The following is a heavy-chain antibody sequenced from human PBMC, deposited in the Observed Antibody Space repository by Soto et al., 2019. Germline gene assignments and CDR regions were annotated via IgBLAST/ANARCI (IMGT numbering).Heavy chain of an antibody. CDR3: AKVWTAMAVIFDY. J-gene: IGHJ4*02. CDR1: GFTFSSYG. D-gene: IGHD5-18*01. CDR2: ISYDGSNK. Sequence: GGSLRLSCAASGFTFSSYGMHWVRQAPGKGLEWVAVISYDGSNKYYADSVKGRFTISRDNSKNTLYLQMNSLRAEDTAVYYCAKVWTAMAVIFDYWGQGALVTVSS. V-gene: IGHV3-30*18.